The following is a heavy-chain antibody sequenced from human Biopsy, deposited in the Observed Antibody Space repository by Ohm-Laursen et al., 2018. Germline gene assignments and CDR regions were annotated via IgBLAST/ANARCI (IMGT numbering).Heavy chain of an antibody. V-gene: IGHV1-69*01. D-gene: IGHD1/OR15-1a*01. Sequence: SVYPSCKPSGGTFTSSAITWVRQAPGHGLEWRGGIIGIFRTAHYAQKFQGRVTITADDFISTAYMGLSSLRSEDTAVYYCARGGGYNWNNGWFDPWGQGTLVTVSS. J-gene: IGHJ5*02. CDR3: ARGGGYNWNNGWFDP. CDR2: IIGIFRTA. CDR1: GGTFTSSA.